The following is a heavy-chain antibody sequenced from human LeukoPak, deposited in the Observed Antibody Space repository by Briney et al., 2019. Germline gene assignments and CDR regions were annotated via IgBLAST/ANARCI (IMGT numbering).Heavy chain of an antibody. CDR1: GGSIGSSF. CDR3: VRDRSGTYYNFDV. D-gene: IGHD1-26*01. CDR2: ISYNGRT. V-gene: IGHV4-59*13. J-gene: IGHJ3*01. Sequence: PSETLSLTRSVFGGSIGSSFWNWIRLSPPKGLEWIGYISYNGRTNYSPSLKSRVIISIDTSKNQLSLNLTSVTAADTALYYCVRDRSGTYYNFDVWGQGTMVSVSA.